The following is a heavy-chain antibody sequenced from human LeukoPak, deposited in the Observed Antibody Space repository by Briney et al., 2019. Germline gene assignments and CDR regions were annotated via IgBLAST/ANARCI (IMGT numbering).Heavy chain of an antibody. Sequence: SETLSLTCSVSGGSISSLYWSWIRQPPGKGLEWIGYIYYSGSTNYNPSLKSRVTISVDTSKNQFSLKLSSVTAADTAVYYCARGDDYGDYWGLDYWGQGTLVTVSS. CDR3: ARGDDYGDYWGLDY. CDR1: GGSISSLY. CDR2: IYYSGST. D-gene: IGHD4-17*01. V-gene: IGHV4-59*01. J-gene: IGHJ4*02.